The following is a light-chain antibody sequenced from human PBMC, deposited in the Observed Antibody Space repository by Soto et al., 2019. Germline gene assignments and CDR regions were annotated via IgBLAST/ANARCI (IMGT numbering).Light chain of an antibody. CDR3: QHYGSSPST. J-gene: IGKJ1*01. Sequence: DTVLTQSPGTLSLTPGERATLSCRASQSISGTYLAWYQQKPGQSPRLLIYSASTRAPGIPDRFSGSGSGTDFTLTISRLEPEDFAVYYCQHYGSSPSTFGRGTKVEIK. V-gene: IGKV3-20*01. CDR2: SAS. CDR1: QSISGTY.